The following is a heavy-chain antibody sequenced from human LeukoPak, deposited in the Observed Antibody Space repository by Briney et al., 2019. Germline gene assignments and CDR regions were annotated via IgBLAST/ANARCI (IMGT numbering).Heavy chain of an antibody. CDR2: IYFDGSNK. CDR3: TTTPPIWFGDSGGYYYMDV. V-gene: IGHV3-30*02. Sequence: GGSLRLSCAASGLTFSSYGMHWVRQAPGKGLEWVAFIYFDGSNKYYADSVKGRFNISRDNSKNTLYLQMNSLKTEDTAVYYCTTTPPIWFGDSGGYYYMDVWGKGTTVTISS. D-gene: IGHD3-10*01. J-gene: IGHJ6*03. CDR1: GLTFSSYG.